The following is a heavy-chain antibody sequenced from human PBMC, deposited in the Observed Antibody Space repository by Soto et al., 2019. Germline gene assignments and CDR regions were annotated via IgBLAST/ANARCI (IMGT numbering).Heavy chain of an antibody. Sequence: ASVKVSCKASGYTFTSYYMHWVRQAPGQGLEWMGIINPSGGSTSYAQKFQGRVTMTRDTSTSTVYMELSSLRSEDTAVYYCARGGENYYDSSGYYSDDYWGQGTLVTVSS. V-gene: IGHV1-46*01. CDR3: ARGGENYYDSSGYYSDDY. J-gene: IGHJ4*02. D-gene: IGHD3-22*01. CDR2: INPSGGST. CDR1: GYTFTSYY.